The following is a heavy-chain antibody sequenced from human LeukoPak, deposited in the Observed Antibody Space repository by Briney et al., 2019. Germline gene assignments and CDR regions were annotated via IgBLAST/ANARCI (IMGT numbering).Heavy chain of an antibody. CDR1: GDSISSYY. J-gene: IGHJ4*02. V-gene: IGHV4-59*01. Sequence: SETLSLTCTVSGDSISSYYWSWIRQPPGKGLEWIGYIYDSGKTNYNASLISRVTISVDTSKNQFSLKLTSVTPPDTAVYYCARGGGTLDYWGQGTLVTVSS. D-gene: IGHD3-16*01. CDR2: IYDSGKT. CDR3: ARGGGTLDY.